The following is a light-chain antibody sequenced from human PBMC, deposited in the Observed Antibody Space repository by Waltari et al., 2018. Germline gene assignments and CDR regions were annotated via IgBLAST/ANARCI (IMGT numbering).Light chain of an antibody. CDR3: QSYDSGLSAPL. CDR2: DNS. V-gene: IGLV1-40*01. J-gene: IGLJ3*02. Sequence: QSVLTQAPSVSGAPGQRVTISCTWSSSNIGAGYDVHWYQQLPGAAPKLLIYDNSNRPSGVPDRFSGSKSGTSASLAITGLQAEDEADYYCQSYDSGLSAPLFGGATKLTVL. CDR1: SSNIGAGYD.